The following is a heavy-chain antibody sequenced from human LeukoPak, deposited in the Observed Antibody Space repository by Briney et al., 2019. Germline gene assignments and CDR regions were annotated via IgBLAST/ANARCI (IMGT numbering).Heavy chain of an antibody. D-gene: IGHD3-3*01. CDR3: ARGVVYPAWSGPHWSDY. J-gene: IGHJ4*02. Sequence: GGSLRLSCAASGFTFSSYWMSWVRQAPGKGPEWVAHIKQDASQEYHVDSVKGRFTISRDNAKNSLYLQMNSLRAEDTAVYYCARGVVYPAWSGPHWSDYCGQGALVTVSS. CDR1: GFTFSSYW. CDR2: IKQDASQE. V-gene: IGHV3-7*01.